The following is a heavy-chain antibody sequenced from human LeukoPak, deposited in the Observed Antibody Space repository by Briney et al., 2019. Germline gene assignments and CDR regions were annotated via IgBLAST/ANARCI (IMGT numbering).Heavy chain of an antibody. CDR1: GFTFDDYA. J-gene: IGHJ4*02. V-gene: IGHV3-9*01. CDR2: ISWNSGSI. CDR3: ARGPRTPVHIRWYFDY. D-gene: IGHD1-14*01. Sequence: PGRSLRLSCAASGFTFDDYAMHWVRQAPGKGLEWVSGISWNSGSIGYADSVKGRFTISRDNSKNTLYLQMNSLRAEDTAVYYCARGPRTPVHIRWYFDYWGQGTLVTVSS.